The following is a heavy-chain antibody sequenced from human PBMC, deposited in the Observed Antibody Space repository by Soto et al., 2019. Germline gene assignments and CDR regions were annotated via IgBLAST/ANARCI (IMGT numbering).Heavy chain of an antibody. CDR3: ARGASSGWTHSFDY. D-gene: IGHD6-19*01. V-gene: IGHV3-74*01. Sequence: EVQLVESGGGLVEPGGPLRLSGAASGFPFSSYWMHWVRQAPGKGLVWVARINSAGSSTNYADSVKGRLTISRDNAKNTVYLQMNSLRDEDTALYYCARGASSGWTHSFDYWGQGSLVTVSS. CDR2: INSAGSST. J-gene: IGHJ4*02. CDR1: GFPFSSYW.